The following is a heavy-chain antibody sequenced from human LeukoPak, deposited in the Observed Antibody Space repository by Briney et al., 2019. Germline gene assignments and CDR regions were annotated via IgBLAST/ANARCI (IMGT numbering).Heavy chain of an antibody. Sequence: PSETLSLTCTVSGGSISSYYWSWIRQPAGKGLEWIGRIYTSGSTNYNPSLKSRVTISVDTSKNQFSLKLSSVTAADTAVYYCTTEDRYSYGPNWFDPWGQGTLVTVSS. D-gene: IGHD5-18*01. CDR2: IYTSGST. CDR3: TTEDRYSYGPNWFDP. CDR1: GGSISSYY. J-gene: IGHJ5*02. V-gene: IGHV4-4*07.